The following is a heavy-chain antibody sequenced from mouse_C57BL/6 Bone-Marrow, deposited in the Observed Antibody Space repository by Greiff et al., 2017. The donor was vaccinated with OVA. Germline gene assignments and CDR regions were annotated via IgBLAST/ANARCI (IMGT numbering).Heavy chain of an antibody. CDR3: ARGGFTTVVARDY. Sequence: VQLQQSGPELVKPGASVKISCKASGYAFSSSWMNWVKQSPGKGLEWIGRIYPGGGDTNYNGKFKGKATLTADKSSSTAYMQLSSLTSEDSAVYFCARGGFTTVVARDYWGQGTTLTVSS. V-gene: IGHV1-82*01. CDR1: GYAFSSSW. J-gene: IGHJ2*01. D-gene: IGHD1-1*01. CDR2: IYPGGGDT.